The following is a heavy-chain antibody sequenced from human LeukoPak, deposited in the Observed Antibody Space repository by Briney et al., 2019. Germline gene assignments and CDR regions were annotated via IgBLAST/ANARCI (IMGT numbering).Heavy chain of an antibody. CDR3: RSWVAQARKPPLGAFDI. D-gene: IGHD2-15*01. J-gene: IGHJ3*02. Sequence: GASVKVSCKASGGTFSSYAISWVRQAPGQGLEWMGRIIPILGIANYAQKFQGRVTITADKSTSTAYMELSSLRSEDTAVYYCRSWVAQARKPPLGAFDIWGQGTMVTVSS. CDR1: GGTFSSYA. V-gene: IGHV1-69*04. CDR2: IIPILGIA.